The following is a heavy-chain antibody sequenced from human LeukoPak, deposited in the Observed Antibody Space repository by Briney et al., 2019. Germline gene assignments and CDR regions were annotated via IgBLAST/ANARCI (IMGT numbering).Heavy chain of an antibody. CDR1: GGSISSYY. V-gene: IGHV4-59*01. D-gene: IGHD2-2*01. CDR3: ARELCSTTTCYFDY. Sequence: PSETLSLTCSVSGGSISSYYWSWIRQPPGKGLEWIGYIYYTGSTNHNPSLKSRVTISVDTSKNQFSLKLNSVTAADTAVYYCARELCSTTTCYFDYWGQGTLVTVSS. CDR2: IYYTGST. J-gene: IGHJ4*02.